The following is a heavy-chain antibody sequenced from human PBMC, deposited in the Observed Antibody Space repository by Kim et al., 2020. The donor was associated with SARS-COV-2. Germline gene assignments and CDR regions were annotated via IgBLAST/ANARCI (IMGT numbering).Heavy chain of an antibody. CDR3: AKGYYSDASGYFDY. Sequence: GGSLRLSCAASGFTFSSYAMSWVRQAPVKGLEWVSTITNSGGRTYYVDSVKGRFTISRDNSKNTLSLQMNNLRAEDTAVYYCAKGYYSDASGYFDYWGQG. CDR2: ITNSGGRT. J-gene: IGHJ4*02. CDR1: GFTFSSYA. V-gene: IGHV3-23*01. D-gene: IGHD3-22*01.